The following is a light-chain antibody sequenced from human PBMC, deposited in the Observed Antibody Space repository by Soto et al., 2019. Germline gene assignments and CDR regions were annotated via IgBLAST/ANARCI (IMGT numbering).Light chain of an antibody. V-gene: IGKV3-20*01. J-gene: IGKJ4*01. CDR2: GAS. CDR3: QQYGGSPLT. Sequence: ETVLTQSPATLSLSPGESATLSCGASQSVNSNYLAWYQQKPGQTPRLLIYGASSRATGIPDRFSGSGSREDFPLTITRLEPDYFAVYYCQQYGGSPLTFGGGTKVESK. CDR1: QSVNSNY.